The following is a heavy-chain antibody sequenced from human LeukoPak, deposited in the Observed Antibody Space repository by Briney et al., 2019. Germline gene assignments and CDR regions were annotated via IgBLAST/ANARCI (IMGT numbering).Heavy chain of an antibody. Sequence: GGSLRLSCAASGFTFSSYSMNWVRQAPGKGLEWVSYISSSGSTIYYADSVKGRFTISRDNAKNSLYLQMNSLRAEDTAVYYCAREAAAGNYFDYWGQGTLVTVSS. V-gene: IGHV3-48*04. CDR1: GFTFSSYS. CDR3: AREAAAGNYFDY. J-gene: IGHJ4*02. D-gene: IGHD6-13*01. CDR2: ISSSGSTI.